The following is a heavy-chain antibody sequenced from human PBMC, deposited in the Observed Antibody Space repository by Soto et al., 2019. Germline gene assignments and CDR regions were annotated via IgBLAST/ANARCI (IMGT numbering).Heavy chain of an antibody. J-gene: IGHJ6*04. CDR1: GGTFSSYA. D-gene: IGHD6-6*01. CDR3: ASAIEYSNSLSFRPPVYCWIDV. V-gene: IGHV1-69*01. Sequence: QVLLVQSGAEVKKPGSSVKASCKASGGTFSSYAISWLRQAPGQGLEWMGGIIPIFGTANYAQKIQCIVTITEDESTRTAYMVQSSLRSEGTAVYYCASAIEYSNSLSFRPPVYCWIDVWVEGTTVTVST. CDR2: IIPIFGTA.